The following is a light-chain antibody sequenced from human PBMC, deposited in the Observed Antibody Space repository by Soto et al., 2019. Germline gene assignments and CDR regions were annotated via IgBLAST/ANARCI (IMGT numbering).Light chain of an antibody. J-gene: IGKJ1*01. CDR2: AAS. CDR1: QAINIY. Sequence: DVQMTQSPSSLSASVGDRVTITCRASQAINIYLAWFQQKPGKVPTSLIYAASSLRSWVPSRFNGSGSETVFTRHISNLQPEDLATCYCHQHYHEPWTFRQGTMVEIK. V-gene: IGKV1-16*01. CDR3: HQHYHEPWT.